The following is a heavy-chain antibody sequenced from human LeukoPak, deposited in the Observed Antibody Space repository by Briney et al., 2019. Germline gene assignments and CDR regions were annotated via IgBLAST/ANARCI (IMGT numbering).Heavy chain of an antibody. CDR2: INHSGST. CDR1: GGSISSSNW. J-gene: IGHJ4*02. V-gene: IGHV4-4*02. CDR3: ARGQTIVGATGDF. Sequence: SETLSLTCAVSGGSISSSNWWSWVRQPPGKGLEWIGEINHSGSTNYNPSLKSRVTISVDTSKNQFSLKLSSVTAADTAVYYCARGQTIVGATGDFWGQGTLVTVSS. D-gene: IGHD1-26*01.